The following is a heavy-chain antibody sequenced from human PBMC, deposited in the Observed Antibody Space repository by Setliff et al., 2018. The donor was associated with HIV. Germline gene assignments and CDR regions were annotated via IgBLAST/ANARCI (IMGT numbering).Heavy chain of an antibody. J-gene: IGHJ4*02. Sequence: PGGSLRLSCAASGFTFGSYIMHWVRQAPGKGLEWVALILNDESSKYYSDSVKGRFTISRDNSKNTFYLQMNSLRDEDTAVYYCAKDQGSRWFGPLDSWGQGTLVTVSS. CDR1: GFTFGSYI. V-gene: IGHV3-30*18. D-gene: IGHD3-10*01. CDR3: AKDQGSRWFGPLDS. CDR2: ILNDESSK.